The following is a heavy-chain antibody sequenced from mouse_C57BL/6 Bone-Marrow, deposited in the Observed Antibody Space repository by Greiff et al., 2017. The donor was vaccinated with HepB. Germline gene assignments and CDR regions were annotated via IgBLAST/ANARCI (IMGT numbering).Heavy chain of an antibody. CDR1: GYTFTSYW. Sequence: VQLQQPGAELVRPGSSVKLSCKASGYTFTSYWMHWVKQRPIQGLEWIGNIDPSDSETHYNQKFKDKATLTVDKSSSTAYMQLSSLTSEDSAVYYWARRGTSYYFDYWGQGTTLTVSS. V-gene: IGHV1-52*01. D-gene: IGHD3-3*01. J-gene: IGHJ2*01. CDR3: ARRGTSYYFDY. CDR2: IDPSDSET.